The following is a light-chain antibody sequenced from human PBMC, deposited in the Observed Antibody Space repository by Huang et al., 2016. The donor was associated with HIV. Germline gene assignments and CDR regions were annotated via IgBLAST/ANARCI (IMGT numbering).Light chain of an antibody. J-gene: IGKJ1*01. Sequence: DIVLTQSPGTLSLSPGERATLSCRASQSLKSYYLAWYKQKPGQTPRLLIHSASTRANGIPDRFSGSKSGAGFTLTISRLEPEDSAVYFCHHYGSPPWTFGQGTRVEIK. V-gene: IGKV3-20*01. CDR1: QSLKSYY. CDR2: SAS. CDR3: HHYGSPPWT.